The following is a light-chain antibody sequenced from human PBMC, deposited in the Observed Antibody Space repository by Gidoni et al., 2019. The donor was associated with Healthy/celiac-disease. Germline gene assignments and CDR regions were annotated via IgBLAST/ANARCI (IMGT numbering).Light chain of an antibody. CDR2: WAS. CDR1: QSVLYSSNNKNY. CDR3: QQYYSTPPLT. V-gene: IGKV4-1*01. Sequence: DIVMTHSPDFLAVSLGERATINCKSSQSVLYSSNNKNYLAWYQQKPGQPPKLLIYWASTRESGVPDRFSGSGSGTDFTLTISSLQAEDVAVYYCQQYYSTPPLTFGGGTKVEIK. J-gene: IGKJ4*01.